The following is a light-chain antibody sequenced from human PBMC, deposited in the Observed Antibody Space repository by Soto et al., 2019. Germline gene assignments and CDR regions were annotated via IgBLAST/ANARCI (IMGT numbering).Light chain of an antibody. CDR3: SSYTSSSILPYV. V-gene: IGLV2-14*01. CDR1: STDVGGYNY. CDR2: EVS. Sequence: SALTQPASVSGSPGQSITISCTGTSTDVGGYNYVSWYQQHPGEAPKLMIFEVSNRPSGVSNRFSGSKSGNTASLTISGLQAEDEADYYCSSYTSSSILPYVFGTGTKLTVL. J-gene: IGLJ1*01.